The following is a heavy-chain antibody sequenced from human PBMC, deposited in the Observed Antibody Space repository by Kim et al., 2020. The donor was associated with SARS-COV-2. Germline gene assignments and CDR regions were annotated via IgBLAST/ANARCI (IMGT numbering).Heavy chain of an antibody. CDR1: GYTFTSYY. Sequence: ASVKVSCKASGYTFTSYYMHWVRQAPGQGLEWMGIINPSGGSTSYAQKFQGRVTMTRDTSTSTVYMELSSLRSEDTAVCYCARATRSLLWFGARPFDYWGQGTLVTVSS. D-gene: IGHD3-10*01. CDR2: INPSGGST. V-gene: IGHV1-46*01. J-gene: IGHJ4*02. CDR3: ARATRSLLWFGARPFDY.